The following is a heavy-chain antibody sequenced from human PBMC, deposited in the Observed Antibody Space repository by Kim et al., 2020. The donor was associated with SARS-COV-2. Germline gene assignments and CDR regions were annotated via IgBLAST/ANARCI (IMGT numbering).Heavy chain of an antibody. Sequence: SETLSLTCAVYGGSFSGNYWNWIRQPPGKGLEWIGEINHGGSTNYNPSLKSRVTISVDTSKNQFSLNVTSVTAANTAVYYCAGAYLYDSSGSETRKLVAYWGQGSL. D-gene: IGHD3-22*01. V-gene: IGHV4-34*01. CDR1: GGSFSGNY. CDR2: INHGGST. CDR3: AGAYLYDSSGSETRKLVAY. J-gene: IGHJ4*02.